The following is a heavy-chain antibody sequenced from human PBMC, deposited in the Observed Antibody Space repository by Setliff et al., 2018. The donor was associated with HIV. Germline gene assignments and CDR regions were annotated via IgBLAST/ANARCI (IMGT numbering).Heavy chain of an antibody. D-gene: IGHD4-17*01. CDR1: GFTFGDYA. Sequence: GGSLRLSCTASGFTFGDYAMSWVRQAPGKGLEWVGFIRSKAYGGTTEYAASVKGRFTISRDDSKSIAYLQMISLKTEYTAVYYSTRAHYGDYSYYWGQGTLVTVSS. CDR2: IRSKAYGGTT. V-gene: IGHV3-49*04. J-gene: IGHJ4*02. CDR3: TRAHYGDYSYY.